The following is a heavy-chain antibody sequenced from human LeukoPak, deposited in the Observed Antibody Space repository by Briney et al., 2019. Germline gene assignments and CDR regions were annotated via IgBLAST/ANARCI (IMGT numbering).Heavy chain of an antibody. CDR3: ARDLATIDGIAWYYFEN. J-gene: IGHJ4*02. CDR2: INPNTGGT. Sequence: GASVKVSCKASGYTFADHYIHWVRQAPGQGFEWMGWINPNTGGTDYAQKFQDRIALTSYTSIRTVYMGLNRLESDDTALYYCARDLATIDGIAWYYFENWGQGTLVTVS. D-gene: IGHD5-12*01. V-gene: IGHV1-2*02. CDR1: GYTFADHY.